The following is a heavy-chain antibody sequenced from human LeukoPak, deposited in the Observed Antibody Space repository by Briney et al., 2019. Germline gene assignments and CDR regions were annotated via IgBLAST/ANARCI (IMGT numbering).Heavy chain of an antibody. J-gene: IGHJ4*02. D-gene: IGHD5-12*01. V-gene: IGHV1-18*01. CDR1: GYTFTSYG. CDR2: ISAYNGNT. Sequence: ASXXVSCKASGYTFTSYGISWVRQAPGQGIEWMGWISAYNGNTNCAQKLPGRLTMTTDTSTSTAYMELRSLRSDDTAVYYCARGTDSLWLRPTDYWGQGTLVTVSS. CDR3: ARGTDSLWLRPTDY.